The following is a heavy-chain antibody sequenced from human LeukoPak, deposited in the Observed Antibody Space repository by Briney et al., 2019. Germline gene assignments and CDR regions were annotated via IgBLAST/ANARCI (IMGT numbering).Heavy chain of an antibody. J-gene: IGHJ6*03. CDR1: GYTFTSYG. CDR2: ISAYNGNT. CDR3: ARSDYCSSTSCYIMFNPYYMDV. V-gene: IGHV1-18*01. D-gene: IGHD2-2*02. Sequence: EASVKVSCKASGYTFTSYGISWVRQAPGQGLEWMGWISAYNGNTNYAQKLQGRVTMTTDTSTSTAYMELRSLRSDDTAVYYCARSDYCSSTSCYIMFNPYYMDVWGKGTTVTVSS.